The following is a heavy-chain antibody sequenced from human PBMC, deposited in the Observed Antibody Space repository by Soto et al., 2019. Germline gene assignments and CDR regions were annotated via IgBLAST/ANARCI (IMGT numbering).Heavy chain of an antibody. V-gene: IGHV3-21*01. CDR1: GLTFSTYS. J-gene: IGHJ4*02. Sequence: GGSLRLSCAASGLTFSTYSMNWVRQAPGKGLEWVSSISRRGDYIYYADSVKGRFTISRDNAKDSLFLQMNSLRAEDTAVYFCTRDGSVSWNSGVFYTYYDYWGQGTLVTVSS. CDR2: ISRRGDYI. CDR3: TRDGSVSWNSGVFYTYYDY. D-gene: IGHD3-10*01.